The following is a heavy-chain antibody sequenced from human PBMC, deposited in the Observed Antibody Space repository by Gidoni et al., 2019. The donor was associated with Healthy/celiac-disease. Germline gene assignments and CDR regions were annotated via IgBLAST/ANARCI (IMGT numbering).Heavy chain of an antibody. CDR3: ARDFVYDFWSGYSLPLPTHYGMDV. D-gene: IGHD3-3*01. J-gene: IGHJ6*02. Sequence: EVQLVESGGGLVQPGGSLRLSCAASGFTFSSHWMHWVRQAPGKGLVWVSRINSDGSSTSYADSVKGRFTISRDNAKNTLYLQMNSLRAEDTAVYYCARDFVYDFWSGYSLPLPTHYGMDVWGQGTTVTVSS. CDR2: INSDGSST. V-gene: IGHV3-74*01. CDR1: GFTFSSHW.